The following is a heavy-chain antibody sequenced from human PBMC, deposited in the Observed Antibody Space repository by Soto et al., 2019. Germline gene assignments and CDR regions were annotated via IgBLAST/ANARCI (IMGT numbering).Heavy chain of an antibody. CDR1: GYTFTSYG. V-gene: IGHV1-18*01. CDR2: ISANNGNT. Sequence: QVQLVQSGAEVKKPGASVKVSCKASGYTFTSYGISWVRQAPGQGLEWMGWISANNGNTKYAQKHHSRVTTTTDTSTITAYMELRSLRSDDPALYYCAREPNYFYCRRQGTLVTVSS. J-gene: IGHJ4*02. CDR3: AREPNYFYC.